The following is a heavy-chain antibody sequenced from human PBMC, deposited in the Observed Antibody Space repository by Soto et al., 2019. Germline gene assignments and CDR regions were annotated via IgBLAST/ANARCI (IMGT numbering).Heavy chain of an antibody. CDR2: ISSSGSTI. CDR3: ARRGSGWNSLYWYFDL. J-gene: IGHJ2*01. V-gene: IGHV3-48*03. Sequence: GGSLRLSCAASGFTFSSYEMNWVRQAPGKGLEWVSYISSSGSTIYYADPVKGRFTISRDNAKNSLYLQMNSLRAEDTAVYYCARRGSGWNSLYWYFDLWGRGTLVTVSS. D-gene: IGHD6-19*01. CDR1: GFTFSSYE.